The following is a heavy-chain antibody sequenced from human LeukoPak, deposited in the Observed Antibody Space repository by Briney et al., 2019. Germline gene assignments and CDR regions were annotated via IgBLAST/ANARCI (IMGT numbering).Heavy chain of an antibody. J-gene: IGHJ1*01. CDR2: IIPIFGTA. Sequence: ASVKVSCKASGGTFSSYAISWVRQAPGQGLEWMGGIIPIFGTANYAQKFQGRVPITADESTSTAYMEVSSLRSEDTAVYYCASRRSYYYDSSGYMEHWGQGTLVTVSS. CDR1: GGTFSSYA. D-gene: IGHD3-22*01. V-gene: IGHV1-69*13. CDR3: ASRRSYYYDSSGYMEH.